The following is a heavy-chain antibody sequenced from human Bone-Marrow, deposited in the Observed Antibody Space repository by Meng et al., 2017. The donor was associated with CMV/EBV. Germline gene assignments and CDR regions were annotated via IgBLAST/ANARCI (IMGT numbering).Heavy chain of an antibody. CDR1: GFTFNNYG. V-gene: IGHV3-30*02. J-gene: IGHJ2*01. D-gene: IGHD3-16*01. CDR3: AKRPYDHVWGSPFRTQGNFAL. Sequence: GESLKISCAASGFTFNNYGIHWVRQAPGKGLEWVAFIGDDGSNKYYADSVKGRFTISRDNSKSTLYLQMDSLRAEDTAVYYCAKRPYDHVWGSPFRTQGNFALWGRGHLVNISS. CDR2: IGDDGSNK.